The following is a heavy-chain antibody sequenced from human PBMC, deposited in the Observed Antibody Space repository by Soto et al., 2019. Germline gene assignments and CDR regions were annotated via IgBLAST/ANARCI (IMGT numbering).Heavy chain of an antibody. CDR1: GYSISSGYY. CDR3: AXDATGTTEEGYYYGMDV. D-gene: IGHD1-7*01. CDR2: IYHSGST. J-gene: IGHJ6*02. Sequence: PSETLSLTCAVSGYSISSGYYWGWIRQPPGKGLEWIGSIYHSGSTYYNPSLKSRVTISVDTSKNQFSLKLSSVTAADTAVYYCAXDATGTTEEGYYYGMDVWGQGTTVTVSS. V-gene: IGHV4-38-2*02.